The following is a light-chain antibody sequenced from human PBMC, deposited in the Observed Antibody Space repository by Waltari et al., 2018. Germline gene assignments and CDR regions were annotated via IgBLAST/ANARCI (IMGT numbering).Light chain of an antibody. CDR2: AAS. CDR3: QQYDHLPYT. CDR1: QAISNY. V-gene: IGKV1-33*01. J-gene: IGKJ2*01. Sequence: DIQMTQSPSPLSASLVDRVTTTCQPSQAISNYLHSHQQKPDKAPTILTYAASNSALGVPPRFSGSGSGTDVTYTISSLQPEDSGTYDCQQYDHLPYTLGQGTKLEI.